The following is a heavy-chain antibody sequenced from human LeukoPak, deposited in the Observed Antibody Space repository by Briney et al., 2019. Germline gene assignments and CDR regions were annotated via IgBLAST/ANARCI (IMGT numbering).Heavy chain of an antibody. CDR2: ISSSGSTI. Sequence: GGSLRLSCAASGSTFSDYYMSWIRQAPGKGLEWVSYISSSGSTIDYADSVKGRFTISRDNAKNSLYLQMNSLRAEDTAVYYCATPSPIWFGEFPPHDYWGQGTLVTVSS. J-gene: IGHJ4*02. V-gene: IGHV3-11*01. CDR1: GSTFSDYY. D-gene: IGHD3-10*01. CDR3: ATPSPIWFGEFPPHDY.